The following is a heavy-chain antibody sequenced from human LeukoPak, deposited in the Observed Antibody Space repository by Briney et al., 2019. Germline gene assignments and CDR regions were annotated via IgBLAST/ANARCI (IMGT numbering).Heavy chain of an antibody. CDR3: AKQRGDYYYYYYMDV. J-gene: IGHJ6*03. CDR2: ISGSGDST. D-gene: IGHD6-25*01. Sequence: GGSLRLSCAASGFTFSSYVMSWVRQAPGKGLEWVSAISGSGDSTYYADSVKGRFTISRDNSKNTLYLQMNSLRAEDTAVYYCAKQRGDYYYYYYMDVWGKGTTVTVSS. CDR1: GFTFSSYV. V-gene: IGHV3-23*01.